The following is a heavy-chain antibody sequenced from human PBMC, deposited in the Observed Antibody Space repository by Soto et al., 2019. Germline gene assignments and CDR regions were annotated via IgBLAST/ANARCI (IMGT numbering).Heavy chain of an antibody. Sequence: PSQTLSLTCAISGDSVSSNSAAWNWIRQSPSRGLEWLGRTYYRSKWYNDYAVSVKSRITINPDTSKNQFSLQLSSVTAADTAVYYCARTSGRAPRNWFDPWGQGTLVTVSS. V-gene: IGHV6-1*01. CDR1: GDSVSSNSAA. D-gene: IGHD3-10*01. CDR3: ARTSGRAPRNWFDP. CDR2: TYYRSKWYN. J-gene: IGHJ5*02.